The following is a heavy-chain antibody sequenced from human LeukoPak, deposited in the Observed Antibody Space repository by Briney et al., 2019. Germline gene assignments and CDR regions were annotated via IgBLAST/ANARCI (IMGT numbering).Heavy chain of an antibody. D-gene: IGHD2-2*01. J-gene: IGHJ4*02. Sequence: SETLSLTCTVSGGSISGGDYYWSWIRQSPGKGLEWIGFIYDSGTTYYNPSLKDRVFISIDTSKNQFSLKLNSVTAADTAVYYCARHPSGRYCSSTSCSYYFDYWGQGTLVTVSS. V-gene: IGHV4-30-4*01. CDR3: ARHPSGRYCSSTSCSYYFDY. CDR2: IYDSGTT. CDR1: GGSISGGDYY.